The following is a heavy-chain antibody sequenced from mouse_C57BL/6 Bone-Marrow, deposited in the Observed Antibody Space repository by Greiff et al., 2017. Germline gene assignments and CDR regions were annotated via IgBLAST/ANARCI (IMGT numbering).Heavy chain of an antibody. Sequence: QVQLQQSGAELARPGASVKLSCKASGYTFTSYGISWVKQRTGQGLEWIGEIYPRSGNTYYNEKFKSKDTLTVDKSSSTAYMQLSSLTSEDSAVYYCARESGSPYAMDYWGQGTSVTVSS. CDR1: GYTFTSYG. CDR3: ARESGSPYAMDY. CDR2: IYPRSGNT. D-gene: IGHD1-1*01. J-gene: IGHJ4*01. V-gene: IGHV1-81*01.